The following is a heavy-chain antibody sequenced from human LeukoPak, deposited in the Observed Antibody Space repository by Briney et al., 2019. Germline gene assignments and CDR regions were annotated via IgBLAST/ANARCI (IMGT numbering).Heavy chain of an antibody. CDR1: GFTFSSYA. Sequence: GKSLRLSCAASGFTFSSYAMHWVRQAPGKGPERVAVISYDASYKYYTDSVRGRFTVSRDSSKNTLYLQMHSLRPEDTAVYYCARGAKQLLFARGGRIDSWGQGTLVTVSS. D-gene: IGHD6-13*01. J-gene: IGHJ4*02. V-gene: IGHV3-30*10. CDR2: ISYDASYK. CDR3: ARGAKQLLFARGGRIDS.